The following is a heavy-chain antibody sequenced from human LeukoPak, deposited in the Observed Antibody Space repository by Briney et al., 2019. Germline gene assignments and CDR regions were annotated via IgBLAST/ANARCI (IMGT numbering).Heavy chain of an antibody. CDR2: INHSGST. D-gene: IGHD2-2*03. Sequence: SETLSLTCAVYGGSFSGYYWSWIRQPPGKGLEWIGEINHSGSTNYNPSLKSLVTISVDTSKNQFSLKLSSVTAADTAVYYCARGRWKMDIVVVPAARFDYWGQGTLVTVSS. CDR1: GGSFSGYY. J-gene: IGHJ4*02. CDR3: ARGRWKMDIVVVPAARFDY. V-gene: IGHV4-34*01.